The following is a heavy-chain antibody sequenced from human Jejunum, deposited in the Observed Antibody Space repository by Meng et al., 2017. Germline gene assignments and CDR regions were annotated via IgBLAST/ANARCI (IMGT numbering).Heavy chain of an antibody. J-gene: IGHJ4*02. Sequence: QVQLVQSGAEGKNRGASVKDPCKTSGYTFTSYGISWVRQAHGQGLEWMGWISVYHGNTNYAQKLQGRVTMTTDTSTSTAYMELRSLRSDDTAVYFCARDYSGTSYRYSDYWGQGTLVTVSS. CDR2: ISVYHGNT. CDR3: ARDYSGTSYRYSDY. CDR1: GYTFTSYG. V-gene: IGHV1-18*01. D-gene: IGHD1-26*01.